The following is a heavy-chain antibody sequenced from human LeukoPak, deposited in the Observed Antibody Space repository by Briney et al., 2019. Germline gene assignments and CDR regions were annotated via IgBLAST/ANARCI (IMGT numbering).Heavy chain of an antibody. V-gene: IGHV3-21*01. J-gene: IGHJ4*02. D-gene: IGHD6-19*01. Sequence: GGSLRLSCAASGFTFSSYSMNWVRQAPGKGLEWVSSISSSSSYIYYADSVKGRFTISRDNAKNSLYLQMNSLRAEDTAVYYCARANTGYSSGWYVGYWGQGTLVTVSS. CDR1: GFTFSSYS. CDR3: ARANTGYSSGWYVGY. CDR2: ISSSSSYI.